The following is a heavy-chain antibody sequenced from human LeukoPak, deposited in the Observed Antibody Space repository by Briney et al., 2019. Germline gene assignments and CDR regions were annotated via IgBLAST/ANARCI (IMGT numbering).Heavy chain of an antibody. CDR3: ARAPYVGYSSSWRHNAFDI. CDR2: IYHSGNT. CDR1: GGSISSGGYY. J-gene: IGHJ3*02. V-gene: IGHV4-30-2*01. Sequence: SQTLSLTCTVSGGSISSGGYYWSWIRQPPGKGLEWIGYIYHSGNTYYNPSLKSRVTISVDRSKNQFSLKLSSVTAADTAVYYCARAPYVGYSSSWRHNAFDIWGQGTMVTVSS. D-gene: IGHD6-13*01.